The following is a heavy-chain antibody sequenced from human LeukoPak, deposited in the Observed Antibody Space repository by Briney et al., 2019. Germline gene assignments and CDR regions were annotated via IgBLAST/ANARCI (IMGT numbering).Heavy chain of an antibody. V-gene: IGHV3-21*01. Sequence: GGSLRLSCAASGFTFSSYSMNWVRQAPGKGLEWVSSISSSSTYIFYADSVKGRFTISRDNAKNSLYLQMSSLRAEDTAVYYCASATRGSLERLPDYWGQGTLVTVSS. J-gene: IGHJ4*02. D-gene: IGHD3-3*01. CDR3: ASATRGSLERLPDY. CDR1: GFTFSSYS. CDR2: ISSSSTYI.